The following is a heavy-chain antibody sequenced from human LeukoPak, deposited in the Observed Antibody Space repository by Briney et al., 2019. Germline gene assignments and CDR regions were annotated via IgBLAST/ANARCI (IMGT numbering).Heavy chain of an antibody. V-gene: IGHV1-2*02. CDR3: ARDRHSSSHAFDI. D-gene: IGHD6-13*01. CDR2: INPNSGGT. J-gene: IGHJ3*02. CDR1: GYTFTGYY. Sequence: ASVKVSCKASGYTFTGYYMHWGRQAPGQGVEWMGWINPNSGGTNYAQKFQGRVTMTRDTSISTAYMELSRLRSDDTAVYYCARDRHSSSHAFDIWGQGTMVTVSS.